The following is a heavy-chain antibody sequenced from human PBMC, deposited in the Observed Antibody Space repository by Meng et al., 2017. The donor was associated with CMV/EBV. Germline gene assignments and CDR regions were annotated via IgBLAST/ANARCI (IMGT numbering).Heavy chain of an antibody. CDR1: GGSISSSSYY. Sequence: SETLSLTCTVSGGSISSSSYYWSWIRQPPGKGLEWIGCIYYSGSTNYNPSLKSRVTISVDTSKNQFSLKLSSVTAADTDVYYCARGADIVVVPAAIRPIGYYYGMDVWGQGTTVTVSS. D-gene: IGHD2-2*02. CDR2: IYYSGST. CDR3: ARGADIVVVPAAIRPIGYYYGMDV. J-gene: IGHJ6*02. V-gene: IGHV4-61*01.